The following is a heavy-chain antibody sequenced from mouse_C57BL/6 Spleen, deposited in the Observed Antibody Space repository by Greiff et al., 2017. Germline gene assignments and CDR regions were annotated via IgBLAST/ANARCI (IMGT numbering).Heavy chain of an antibody. CDR3: ARSGTYYYAMDY. CDR2: FYPRDGST. V-gene: IGHV1-78*01. D-gene: IGHD3-1*01. Sequence: QVRLQQSDAEWLKPGASVKISCKVSGYTFTDHTIHWMKQRPEQGLEWFGYFYPRDGSTKNNEKFKGKATLTEEKSSSPAFMQLNSLTSEYSAVYFCARSGTYYYAMDYWGQGTSVTVSS. CDR1: GYTFTDHT. J-gene: IGHJ4*01.